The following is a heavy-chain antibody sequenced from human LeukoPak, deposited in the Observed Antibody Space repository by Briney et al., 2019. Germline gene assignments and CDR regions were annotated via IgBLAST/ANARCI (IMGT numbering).Heavy chain of an antibody. Sequence: ASETLSLTCAVYGGSFSGYYWSWIRPPPGKGLEWIGEINHSGSTNYNPSLKSRVTISVDTSKNQFSLKLSPVTAADTAVYYCARGGDWLFDYWGQGILVTVSS. CDR2: INHSGST. D-gene: IGHD2-21*02. V-gene: IGHV4-34*01. CDR1: GGSFSGYY. CDR3: ARGGDWLFDY. J-gene: IGHJ4*02.